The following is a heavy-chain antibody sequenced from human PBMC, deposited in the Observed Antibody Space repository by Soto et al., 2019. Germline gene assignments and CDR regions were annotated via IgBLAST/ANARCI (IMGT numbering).Heavy chain of an antibody. J-gene: IGHJ6*02. V-gene: IGHV6-1*01. CDR1: GVSVSINSAA. CDR3: AMYYDFWSGSSAQYGMDV. D-gene: IGHD3-3*01. Sequence: SKTLSITCAISGVSVSINSAAWNWIRQSPSRGLEWLGRTYYRSKWYNDYAVSVKSRITINPDTSKNQFSLQLNSVTPEDTAVYYCAMYYDFWSGSSAQYGMDVWGQGTTVTV. CDR2: TYYRSKWYN.